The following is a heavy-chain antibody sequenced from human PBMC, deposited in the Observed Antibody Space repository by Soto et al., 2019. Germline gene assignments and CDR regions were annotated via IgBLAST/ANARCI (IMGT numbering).Heavy chain of an antibody. J-gene: IGHJ6*02. V-gene: IGHV4-4*02. CDR3: ARDYGYYGSGKINYYYYGMDV. D-gene: IGHD3-10*01. CDR1: GGSISSSNW. CDR2: IYHSGST. Sequence: SETLSLTCAVSGGSISSSNWWSWVRQPPGKGLEWIGEIYHSGSTNYNPSLKSRVTISVDKSKNQFSLKLSSVTAADTAVYYCARDYGYYGSGKINYYYYGMDVWGQGTTVTVSS.